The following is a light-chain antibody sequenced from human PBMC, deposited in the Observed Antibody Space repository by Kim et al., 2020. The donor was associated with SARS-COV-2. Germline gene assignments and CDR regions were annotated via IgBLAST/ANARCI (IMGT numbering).Light chain of an antibody. CDR3: QQYDQWPYT. V-gene: IGKV3-15*01. Sequence: SVSPGERATLSCRASQSISNVLAWYQHKPGQAPRLLVYLASTRATGIPARFSGSGSGTEFTLTISSLQSEDFAVYYCQQYDQWPYTFGQGTKLEI. J-gene: IGKJ2*01. CDR2: LAS. CDR1: QSISNV.